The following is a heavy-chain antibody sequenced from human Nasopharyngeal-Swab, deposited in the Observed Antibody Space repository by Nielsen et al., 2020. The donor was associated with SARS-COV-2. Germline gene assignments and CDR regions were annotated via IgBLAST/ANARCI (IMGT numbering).Heavy chain of an antibody. J-gene: IGHJ5*02. CDR2: IYYSGST. D-gene: IGHD2-15*01. CDR3: AREEYCSGGSCYRWDWFDP. V-gene: IGHV4-31*03. CDR1: GGSISSGGYY. Sequence: SETLSLTCTVSGGSISSGGYYWSWIRQHPGKGLEWIGYIYYSGSTYYNPSLKSRVTISVGTSKNQFSLKLSSVTAADTAVYYCAREEYCSGGSCYRWDWFDPWGQGTLVTVSS.